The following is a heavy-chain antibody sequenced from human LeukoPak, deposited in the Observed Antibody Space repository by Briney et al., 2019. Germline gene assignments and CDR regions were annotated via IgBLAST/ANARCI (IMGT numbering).Heavy chain of an antibody. V-gene: IGHV5-51*01. J-gene: IGHJ4*02. CDR3: ARQTSSSSGYFDY. CDR1: GYSFTSYW. Sequence: GESLQISCKGSGYSFTSYWIGWVRQMPGKGLEWMGIIYPGDSDTRYSPSFQGQVTISADKSISTAYLQWSSLKASDTAMYYCARQTSSSSGYFDYWGQGTLVTVSS. D-gene: IGHD6-6*01. CDR2: IYPGDSDT.